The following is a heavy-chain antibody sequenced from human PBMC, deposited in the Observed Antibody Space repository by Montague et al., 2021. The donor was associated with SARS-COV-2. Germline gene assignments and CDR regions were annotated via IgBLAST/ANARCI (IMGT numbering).Heavy chain of an antibody. CDR1: GFNFHSYE. CDR3: ASSVWFYFDN. D-gene: IGHD5/OR15-5a*01. V-gene: IGHV3-48*03. CDR2: ISANGETT. J-gene: IGHJ4*02. Sequence: SLRLSLSASGFNFHSYEMMYVRQAPGKGLEWVSYISANGETTSYSDSVRGRFTISRDNAKNFLYLQMNSLRAEDSAVYYCASSVWFYFDNWGQGNLVTVSS.